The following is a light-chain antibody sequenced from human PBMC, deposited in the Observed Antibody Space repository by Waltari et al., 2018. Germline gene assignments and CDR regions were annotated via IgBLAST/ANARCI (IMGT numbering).Light chain of an antibody. CDR1: QSPVYRVSGNTY. V-gene: IGKV2-30*01. Sequence: DVVMTQSPLSLTVTLGQSASISCSSSQSPVYRVSGNTYLNWFQQRPGQPPRRLIYKVSNRGSGVPDRFSGSGSGTDFTLKISRVEAEDVGVYYCMQGSHWPPITFGQGTRLEI. CDR2: KVS. CDR3: MQGSHWPPIT. J-gene: IGKJ5*01.